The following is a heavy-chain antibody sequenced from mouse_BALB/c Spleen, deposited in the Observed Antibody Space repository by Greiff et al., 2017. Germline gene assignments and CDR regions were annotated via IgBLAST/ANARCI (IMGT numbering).Heavy chain of an antibody. CDR2: IYPSDSYT. J-gene: IGHJ2*01. CDR1: GYTFTSYW. CDR3: TRDYYFDY. V-gene: IGHV1-69*02. Sequence: QVQLKQPGAELVRPGASMKLSCKASGYTFTSYWINWVKQRPGQGLEWIGNIYPSDSYTNYNQKFKDKATLTVDKSSSTAYMQLSSPTSEDSAVYYCTRDYYFDYWGQGTTLTVSS.